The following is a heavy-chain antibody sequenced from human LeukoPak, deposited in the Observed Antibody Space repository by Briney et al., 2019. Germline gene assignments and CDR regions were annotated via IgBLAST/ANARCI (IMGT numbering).Heavy chain of an antibody. D-gene: IGHD6-13*01. Sequence: PGGSLRLSCAASGFTFSSYSMNWVRQAPGKGLEWVSYISSSSSTIYYADSVKGRFTISRDNAKNSLYLQMNSLRAEDTAVYYCAREDSSSWHLFDYWGQGTLVTVSS. J-gene: IGHJ4*02. CDR1: GFTFSSYS. CDR3: AREDSSSWHLFDY. CDR2: ISSSSSTI. V-gene: IGHV3-48*01.